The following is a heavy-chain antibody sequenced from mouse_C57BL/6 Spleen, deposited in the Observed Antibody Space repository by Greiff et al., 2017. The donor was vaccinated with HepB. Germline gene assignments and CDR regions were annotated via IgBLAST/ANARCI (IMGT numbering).Heavy chain of an antibody. D-gene: IGHD1-1*01. CDR3: ASSMAVVEAWFAY. V-gene: IGHV5-17*01. CDR1: GFTFSDYG. Sequence: DVMLVESGGGLVKPGGSLKLSCAASGFTFSDYGMHWVRQAPEKGLEWVAYISSGSSTIYYADTVKGRFTISRDNAKNTLFLQMTSLRSEDTAMYYCASSMAVVEAWFAYWGQGTLVTVSA. CDR2: ISSGSSTI. J-gene: IGHJ3*01.